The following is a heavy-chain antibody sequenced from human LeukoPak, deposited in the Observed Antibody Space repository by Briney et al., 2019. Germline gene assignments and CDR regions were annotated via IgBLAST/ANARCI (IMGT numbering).Heavy chain of an antibody. J-gene: IGHJ6*02. CDR1: GYTFTSYD. V-gene: IGHV1-8*03. CDR2: MNPNSGNT. D-gene: IGHD5-18*01. CDR3: ARLIPVDTAMAYGMDV. Sequence: ASVKVSCKASGYTFTSYDINWVRQATGQGLEWMGWMNPNSGNTGYAQKFQGRVTITADKSTSTAYMELSSLRSEDTAVYYCARLIPVDTAMAYGMDVWGQGTTVTVSS.